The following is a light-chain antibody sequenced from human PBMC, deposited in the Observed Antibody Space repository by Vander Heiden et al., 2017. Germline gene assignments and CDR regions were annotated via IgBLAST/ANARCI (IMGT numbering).Light chain of an antibody. J-gene: IGLJ1*01. V-gene: IGLV2-14*03. Sequence: QSALTQPAAVSGSPGQSITIPCTGTSSYVGNDNYVSCYQQHPCKAPKLVIYDVTNRPSGVSNRFSGAKSGNTASLTISGLQPEDEADYYCSSYTTSSTHVFATGTKVTVL. CDR2: DVT. CDR1: SSYVGNDNY. CDR3: SSYTTSSTHV.